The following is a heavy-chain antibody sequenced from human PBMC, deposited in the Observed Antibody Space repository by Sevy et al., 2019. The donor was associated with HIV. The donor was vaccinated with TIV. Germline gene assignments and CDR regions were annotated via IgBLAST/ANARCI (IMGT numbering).Heavy chain of an antibody. Sequence: GGSLRLSCAASGFTFRTFAMSWVRQAPGKGLQWVSSISDTGTSTYYADSVKGRFTISRDNSKNTIYLQMNSLRPEDTAVYYCAKDGRRGNLNPGLHWGQGTLVTVSS. D-gene: IGHD1-26*01. CDR2: ISDTGTST. J-gene: IGHJ4*02. V-gene: IGHV3-23*01. CDR1: GFTFRTFA. CDR3: AKDGRRGNLNPGLH.